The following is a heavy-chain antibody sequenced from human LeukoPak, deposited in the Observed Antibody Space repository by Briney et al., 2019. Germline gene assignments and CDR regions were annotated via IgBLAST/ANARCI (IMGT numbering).Heavy chain of an antibody. J-gene: IGHJ4*02. CDR3: ARGPAVPYYDILTGYGPYYFDY. Sequence: SETLSLTCTVSRGSVSGHYWSWIRQPPGKGLEWIGYIYYRGNTNYNPSLKSRVTISVDTSKNQFSLKLSSVTAADTAVYYCARGPAVPYYDILTGYGPYYFDYWGQGTLVTVSS. V-gene: IGHV4-59*02. CDR1: RGSVSGHY. CDR2: IYYRGNT. D-gene: IGHD3-9*01.